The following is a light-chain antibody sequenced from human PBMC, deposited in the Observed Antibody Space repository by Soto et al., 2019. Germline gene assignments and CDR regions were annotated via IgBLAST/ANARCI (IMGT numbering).Light chain of an antibody. Sequence: QSLLTQPPSASGSPGQSVTISCTGTSSDVGSYNYVSWYQQHPGKAPKLIIYEVDKRPSGVPDRFSGSKSGNTASLTVSGLQAEDEAGFYCSSYAGSNNPLVFGTGTKVPVL. CDR1: SSDVGSYNY. V-gene: IGLV2-8*01. CDR2: EVD. CDR3: SSYAGSNNPLV. J-gene: IGLJ1*01.